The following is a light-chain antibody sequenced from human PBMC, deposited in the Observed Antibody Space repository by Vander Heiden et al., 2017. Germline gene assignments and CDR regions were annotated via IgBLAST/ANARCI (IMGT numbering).Light chain of an antibody. J-gene: IGLJ2*01. Sequence: QSALTPPAPVSGSPGQSITLSCTGTSSDVGGYNYVSWYQQHPGKAPKLMIYDVSNRPSGVSNRFSGSKSGNTASLTISGLQAEDEADYYCSSYTSSSTPLFGGGTKLTVL. V-gene: IGLV2-14*03. CDR2: DVS. CDR1: SSDVGGYNY. CDR3: SSYTSSSTPL.